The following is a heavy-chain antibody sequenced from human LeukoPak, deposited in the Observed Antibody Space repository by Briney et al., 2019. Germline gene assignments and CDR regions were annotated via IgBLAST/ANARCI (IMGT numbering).Heavy chain of an antibody. J-gene: IGHJ4*02. CDR2: IYTSGST. D-gene: IGHD3-10*01. CDR1: GGSISSGSYY. Sequence: SQTLSLTCTVSGGSISSGSYYWSWIRQPAGRGLEWIVRIYTSGSTNNNPSLTSRFTISLDTSNNHFSLKLSSVTASDTAVYYCATPPVTGSGSYNYWGQGTLVTVSP. V-gene: IGHV4-61*02. CDR3: ATPPVTGSGSYNY.